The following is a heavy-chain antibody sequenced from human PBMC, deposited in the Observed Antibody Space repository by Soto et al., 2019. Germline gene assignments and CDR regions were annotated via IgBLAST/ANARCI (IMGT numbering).Heavy chain of an antibody. V-gene: IGHV1-18*01. J-gene: IGHJ5*02. Sequence: ASVKVSCKASGYTFTSYGISWVRQAPGQGLEWMGWISAYNGNTNYAQKLQGRVTMTTDTSTSTAYMELRSLRSDDTAGYYCASVKCSGGSCYSGDLNWFDPWGQGTLVTVSS. CDR1: GYTFTSYG. CDR2: ISAYNGNT. CDR3: ASVKCSGGSCYSGDLNWFDP. D-gene: IGHD2-15*01.